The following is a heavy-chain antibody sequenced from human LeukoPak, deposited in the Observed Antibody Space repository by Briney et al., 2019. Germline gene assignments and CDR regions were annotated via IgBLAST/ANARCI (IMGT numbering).Heavy chain of an antibody. CDR3: ARHNSLQYFDY. J-gene: IGHJ4*02. CDR1: GFTFSDYG. CDR2: IWYDGSNK. V-gene: IGHV3-33*01. Sequence: GGSLRLSCAASGFTFSDYGIHWVRQAPGKGLEWVAVIWYDGSNKYYADSVKGRFTTSRDNSENTLFLQMNSLRTEDTAVYYCARHNSLQYFDYWGQGTLVTVSS. D-gene: IGHD4-11*01.